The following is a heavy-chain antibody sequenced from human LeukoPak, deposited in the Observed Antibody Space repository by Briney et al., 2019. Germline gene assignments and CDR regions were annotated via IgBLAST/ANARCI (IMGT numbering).Heavy chain of an antibody. V-gene: IGHV4-59*01. Sequence: SETLSLTCTVSGGSISGDYWSWIRQPPGKGLECIGYIYYSGSTNYNPSLKSRVTISVDTSKNQFSLKLSSVTAADTAVYYCARGSGLTGYAYYFDYWGQGTLVTVSS. CDR1: GGSISGDY. CDR2: IYYSGST. CDR3: ARGSGLTGYAYYFDY. J-gene: IGHJ4*02. D-gene: IGHD3-9*01.